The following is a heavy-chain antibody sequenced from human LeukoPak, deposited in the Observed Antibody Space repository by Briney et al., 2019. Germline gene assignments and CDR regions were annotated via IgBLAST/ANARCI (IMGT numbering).Heavy chain of an antibody. D-gene: IGHD4/OR15-4a*01. CDR2: IYYSGST. J-gene: IGHJ4*02. CDR1: GGSISSYY. Sequence: SETLSLTCTVSGGSISSYYWSWIRQPPGKGLEWIGYIYYSGSTNYNPSLKSRVTISVDTSKNQFSLKLSSVTAADTTVYYCARPGARTFDYLGQVTLVTVSS. CDR3: ARPGARTFDY. V-gene: IGHV4-59*01.